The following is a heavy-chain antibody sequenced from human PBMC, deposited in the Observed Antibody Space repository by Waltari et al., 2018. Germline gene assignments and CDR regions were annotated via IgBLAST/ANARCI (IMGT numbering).Heavy chain of an antibody. D-gene: IGHD6-19*01. CDR1: GGSISSYS. CDR2: IYTSGST. V-gene: IGHV4-4*07. J-gene: IGHJ6*02. CDR3: ARDQRGWIEDVDYYYGMDV. Sequence: QVQLQESGPGLVKPSETLSLTCTASGGSISSYSWSWIRQPAGKGLEWIGRIYTSGSTNYNPSLKSRVTISVDKSKNQFSLKLSSVTAADTAVYYCARDQRGWIEDVDYYYGMDVWGQGTTVTVSS.